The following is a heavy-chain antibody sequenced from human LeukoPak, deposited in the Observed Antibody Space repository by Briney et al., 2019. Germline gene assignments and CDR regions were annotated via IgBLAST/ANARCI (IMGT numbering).Heavy chain of an antibody. Sequence: GGSLRLSCAASGFTFSSYSMNWVRQAPGKGLEWVSVIYSGGSTYYADSVKGKFTISRDNSKNTLYLQMNSLRAEDTAVYYCARALVVTGAFDIWGQGTMVTVSS. CDR3: ARALVVTGAFDI. V-gene: IGHV3-66*01. J-gene: IGHJ3*02. D-gene: IGHD2-21*02. CDR1: GFTFSSYS. CDR2: IYSGGST.